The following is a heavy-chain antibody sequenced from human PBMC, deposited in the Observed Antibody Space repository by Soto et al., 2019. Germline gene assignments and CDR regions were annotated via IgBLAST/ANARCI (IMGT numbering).Heavy chain of an antibody. J-gene: IGHJ4*02. Sequence: EVQLVESGGGLVQPGGSLRLSCAASGFTFSSYWMHWVRQAPGKGLVWVSRINSDGSSTSYADSVKGRFTISRDNAKNTLYRQMNSLRAEDTAVYYCAIDRLGSWPSIPSAYGGQGPLVTVSS. D-gene: IGHD6-13*01. V-gene: IGHV3-74*01. CDR1: GFTFSSYW. CDR3: AIDRLGSWPSIPSAY. CDR2: INSDGSST.